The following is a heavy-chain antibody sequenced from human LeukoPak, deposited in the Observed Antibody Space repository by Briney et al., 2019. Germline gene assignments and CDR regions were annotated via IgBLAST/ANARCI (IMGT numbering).Heavy chain of an antibody. CDR3: ATWAFYHSLDV. V-gene: IGHV3-43*02. J-gene: IGHJ6*01. D-gene: IGHD1-26*01. CDR1: GFTFDAYS. CDR2: INKDGSAT. Sequence: PGGSLRLSCEASGFTFDAYSMPWVRQAPGKGLEWVSLINKDGSATYYADSVKGRFTISRDNSKNSLYLQMNSLRSEDTALYYCATWAFYHSLDVWGKGPRSPSPQ.